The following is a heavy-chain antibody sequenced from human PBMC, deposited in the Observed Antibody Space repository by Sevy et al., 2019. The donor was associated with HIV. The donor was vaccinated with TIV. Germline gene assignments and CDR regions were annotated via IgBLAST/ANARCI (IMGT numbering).Heavy chain of an antibody. CDR2: IKQDGSEK. J-gene: IGHJ4*02. CDR1: GFTFSSYW. Sequence: GGSLRLSCAASGFTFSSYWMSWVRQAPGKGLEWVANIKQDGSEKYYVDSVKGRFTISRDNAKNSLYLQMNSLRAEDTAVYYCARARSVVVVITEYYFDYWSQGTLVTVS. CDR3: ARARSVVVVITEYYFDY. V-gene: IGHV3-7*01. D-gene: IGHD3-22*01.